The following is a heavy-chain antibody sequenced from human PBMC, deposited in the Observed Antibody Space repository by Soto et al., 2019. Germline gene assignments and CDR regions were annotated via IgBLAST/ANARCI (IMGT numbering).Heavy chain of an antibody. Sequence: TLSLTCTVSGGSISSYYWSWIRQPPGKGLEWIGYIYYSGSTNYNPSLKSRVTISVDTSKNQFSLKLSSVTAADTAVYYCARLYGLDAFDIWGQGTMVTVSS. CDR1: GGSISSYY. V-gene: IGHV4-59*01. D-gene: IGHD4-17*01. CDR2: IYYSGST. J-gene: IGHJ3*02. CDR3: ARLYGLDAFDI.